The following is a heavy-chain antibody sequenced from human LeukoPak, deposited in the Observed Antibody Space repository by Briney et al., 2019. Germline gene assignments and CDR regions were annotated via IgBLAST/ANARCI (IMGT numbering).Heavy chain of an antibody. CDR2: IYYSGST. D-gene: IGHD3-22*01. J-gene: IGHJ4*02. CDR1: GGSISTYY. Sequence: SETLSLTCTVSGGSISTYYWSWIRQPPGKGLEWIGYIYYSGSTSYNPSLKSRVTISVDTSKNQFSLKLSSVTAADTAIYYCASVDSSGYYYSNGPFDYWGQGTLVTVSS. V-gene: IGHV4-59*08. CDR3: ASVDSSGYYYSNGPFDY.